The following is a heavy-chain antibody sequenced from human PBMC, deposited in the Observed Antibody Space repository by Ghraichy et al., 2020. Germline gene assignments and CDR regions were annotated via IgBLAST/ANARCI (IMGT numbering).Heavy chain of an antibody. Sequence: GRSLRLSCATSGFTVINNFMTWVRQAPGKGLEWVALIYSGGTTSYADSVKGRFTLSRDSSKNTVYLQMNSLRVDDTAVYYCARGGSSSEAGSWGQGTLVTVSS. J-gene: IGHJ5*02. CDR3: ARGGSSSEAGS. D-gene: IGHD6-25*01. V-gene: IGHV3-66*01. CDR2: IYSGGTT. CDR1: GFTVINNF.